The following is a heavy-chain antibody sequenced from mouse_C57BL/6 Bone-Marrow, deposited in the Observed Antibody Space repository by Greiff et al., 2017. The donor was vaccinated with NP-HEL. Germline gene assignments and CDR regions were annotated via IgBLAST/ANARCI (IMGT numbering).Heavy chain of an antibody. CDR3: TRRDYYGSSYGFAY. V-gene: IGHV1-15*01. CDR2: IDPETGGT. Sequence: VQLHQSGAELVRPGASVTLSCKASGYTFTDYVMHWVKQTPVHGLDWIGAIDPETGGTAYNQKFKGKAILTADKSSSTAYMELRSLTSEDSAVYYCTRRDYYGSSYGFAYWGQGTLVTVSA. J-gene: IGHJ3*01. D-gene: IGHD1-1*01. CDR1: GYTFTDYV.